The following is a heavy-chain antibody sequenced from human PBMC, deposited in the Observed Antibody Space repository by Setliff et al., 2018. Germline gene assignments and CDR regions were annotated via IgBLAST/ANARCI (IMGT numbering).Heavy chain of an antibody. Sequence: GGSLRLSCAASGFTFSSYTMNWVRQAPGKGLEWVSAITDDGGTTHYAGSVMGRFTIARDNSNSALYLQMHSLRVDDTALYYCAKSSGSSSSTNLEYLGPGTLVTVSS. J-gene: IGHJ4*02. CDR3: AKSSGSSSSTNLEY. V-gene: IGHV3-23*01. D-gene: IGHD6-6*01. CDR2: ITDDGGTT. CDR1: GFTFSSYT.